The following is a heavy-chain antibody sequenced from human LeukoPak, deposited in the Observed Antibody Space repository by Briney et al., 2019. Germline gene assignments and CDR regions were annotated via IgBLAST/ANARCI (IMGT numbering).Heavy chain of an antibody. D-gene: IGHD1-14*01. Sequence: SETLSLTCAVYVGPFSHYYRTWIRQPPGKGLEWIGEINEIGSTNYDPSLKSRVTISVDTSKNQFSLNLTSVTAADTAVYYCASRIGRYYYYYGMDVWGQGATVTVSS. J-gene: IGHJ6*02. CDR2: INEIGST. V-gene: IGHV4-34*01. CDR3: ASRIGRYYYYYGMDV. CDR1: VGPFSHYY.